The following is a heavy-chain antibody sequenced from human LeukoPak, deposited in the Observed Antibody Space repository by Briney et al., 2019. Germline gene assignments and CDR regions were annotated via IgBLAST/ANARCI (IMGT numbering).Heavy chain of an antibody. CDR1: GFTFSSYG. Sequence: GGSLRLSCAASGFTFSSYGMHWVRQAPGKGLEWVAVISYDRSNKYYADSVKGRFTISRDNSKNTLYLQMNSLRAEDTAVYYCAKDRDRNEYYFDYWGQGTLVTVSS. D-gene: IGHD1-14*01. V-gene: IGHV3-30*18. CDR3: AKDRDRNEYYFDY. CDR2: ISYDRSNK. J-gene: IGHJ4*02.